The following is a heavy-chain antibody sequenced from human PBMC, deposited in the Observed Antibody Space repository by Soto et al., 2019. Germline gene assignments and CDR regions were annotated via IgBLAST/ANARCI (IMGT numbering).Heavy chain of an antibody. J-gene: IGHJ2*01. CDR1: GGSISSGGYY. V-gene: IGHV4-31*03. Sequence: QVQLQESGPGLVKPSQTLSLTCTVSGGSISSGGYYWSWIRQHPGKGLEWIGYIYYSGSTYYNPSLKSRVTISVDTSKNQFSPKLSSVTAADTAVYYCARDSLCSTNGGCRYWYFDLWGRGTLVTVSS. D-gene: IGHD2-8*01. CDR3: ARDSLCSTNGGCRYWYFDL. CDR2: IYYSGST.